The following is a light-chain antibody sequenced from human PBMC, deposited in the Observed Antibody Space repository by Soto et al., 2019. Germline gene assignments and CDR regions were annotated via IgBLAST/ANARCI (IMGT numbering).Light chain of an antibody. CDR3: SSYTSGSSLV. V-gene: IGLV2-14*01. Sequence: QSALTQPASVSGSPGQSITISCTGTSSDVGGYNYVSWYQQHPGKAPKLMIYEVNNRPSGVSNRFSGSKSGNTASLTISGLQAEDEANYYCSSYTSGSSLVFGRGTQLTVL. CDR2: EVN. CDR1: SSDVGGYNY. J-gene: IGLJ3*02.